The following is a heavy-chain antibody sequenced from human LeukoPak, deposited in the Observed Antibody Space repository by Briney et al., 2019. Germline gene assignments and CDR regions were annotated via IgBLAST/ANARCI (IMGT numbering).Heavy chain of an antibody. CDR3: ARVVREDIVVVVAATLFDY. CDR1: GGSFSGYY. J-gene: IGHJ4*02. D-gene: IGHD2-15*01. CDR2: INHSGST. V-gene: IGHV4-34*01. Sequence: SETLSLTCAVYGGSFSGYYWSWIRQPPGKGLEWIGEINHSGSTNYNPSLKSQVTISVDTSKNQFSLKLSSVTAADTAVYYCARVVREDIVVVVAATLFDYWGQGTLVTVSS.